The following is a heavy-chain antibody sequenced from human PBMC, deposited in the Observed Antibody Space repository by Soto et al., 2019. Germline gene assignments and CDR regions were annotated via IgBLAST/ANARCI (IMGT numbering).Heavy chain of an antibody. Sequence: QVQLQQWGAGLLKPSETLSLTCAVYGGSFSGYYWSWIRQPPGKGLEWIGEINHSGSTNYNPSLKSRVTISVDTSKNQFSLKLSSVTAADTAVYYCARVGVDIVPPSTGLTTGADYWGQGTLVTVSS. CDR2: INHSGST. CDR3: ARVGVDIVPPSTGLTTGADY. CDR1: GGSFSGYY. D-gene: IGHD2-15*01. V-gene: IGHV4-34*01. J-gene: IGHJ4*02.